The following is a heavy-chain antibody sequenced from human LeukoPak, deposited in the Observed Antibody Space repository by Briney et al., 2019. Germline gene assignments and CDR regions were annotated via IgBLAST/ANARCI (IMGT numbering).Heavy chain of an antibody. D-gene: IGHD7-27*01. CDR3: ARDRGDKSSNWFDP. V-gene: IGHV1-69*05. CDR1: GGTFSSYA. CDR2: IIPIFGTA. J-gene: IGHJ5*02. Sequence: SVKVSCKASGGTFSSYAISWVRQAPGQGLEWMGGIIPIFGTANYAQKFQGRVTITTDESTSTAYMELSSLRSEDTAVYYCARDRGDKSSNWFDPWGQGTLVTVSS.